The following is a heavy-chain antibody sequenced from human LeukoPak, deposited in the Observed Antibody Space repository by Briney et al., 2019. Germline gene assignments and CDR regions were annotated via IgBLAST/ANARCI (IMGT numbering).Heavy chain of an antibody. CDR3: ATKKSLTGYYI. Sequence: PGGSLRLSCAASGFNVISNFISWVRQAPGKGPEWVSVIYSGGTTYYSDSVKGRFTISRDNAKNTLYLQMNSLRAEDTAVYYCATKKSLTGYYIWGQGILVTVSS. CDR1: GFNVISNF. J-gene: IGHJ4*02. D-gene: IGHD3-9*01. V-gene: IGHV3-53*01. CDR2: IYSGGTT.